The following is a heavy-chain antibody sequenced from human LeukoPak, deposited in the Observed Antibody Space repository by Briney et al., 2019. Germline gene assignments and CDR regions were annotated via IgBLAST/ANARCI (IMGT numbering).Heavy chain of an antibody. CDR2: IYTSGST. D-gene: IGHD3-22*01. CDR1: GGSFSGYY. CDR3: ARDYYDSSGYRFGDWYFDL. J-gene: IGHJ2*01. V-gene: IGHV4-4*07. Sequence: SETLSLTCAVYGGSFSGYYWSWIRQPAGKGLEWIGRIYTSGSTNYNPSLKGRVTMSVDTSKNQFSLKLSSVTAADTAVYYCARDYYDSSGYRFGDWYFDLWGRGTLVTVSS.